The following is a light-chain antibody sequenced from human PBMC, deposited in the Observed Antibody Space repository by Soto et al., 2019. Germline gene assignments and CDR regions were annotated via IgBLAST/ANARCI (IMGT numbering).Light chain of an antibody. Sequence: QSALTQPASVSGSPGQSITISCTGTSRDFGGYNYVSWFQQHPGKAPKLMIYDVSTRPSGVSNRFSGSKSGNTASLTISGLEAEDEADYYCSSHTISTTLVFGGGTKLTVL. J-gene: IGLJ2*01. CDR3: SSHTISTTLV. CDR1: SRDFGGYNY. CDR2: DVS. V-gene: IGLV2-14*01.